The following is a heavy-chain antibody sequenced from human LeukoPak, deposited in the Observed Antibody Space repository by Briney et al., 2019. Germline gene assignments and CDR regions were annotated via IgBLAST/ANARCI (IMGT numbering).Heavy chain of an antibody. D-gene: IGHD1-26*01. V-gene: IGHV4-59*01. J-gene: IGHJ4*02. CDR3: ARGYSGSYGRFDY. CDR1: GGSISSYY. CDR2: IYYSEST. Sequence: SETLSLTCTVSGGSISSYYWSWIRQPPGKGLEWIGYIYYSESTSYNPSLKSRVTISVDTSKNQFSLKLSSVTAADTAVYYCARGYSGSYGRFDYWGQGTLVTVPS.